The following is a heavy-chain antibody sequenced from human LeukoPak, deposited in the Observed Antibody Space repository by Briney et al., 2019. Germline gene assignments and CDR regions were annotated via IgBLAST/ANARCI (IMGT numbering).Heavy chain of an antibody. Sequence: PGGSLRLSCAASGFTFSGYSMTWVRQAPGKGLEWVSTIGSSSTYIYYADSMKGRFTISRDNAKHSLFLQMDSLTAEDTAVYFCARSVMIETTSRAFDIWGQGTMVTVSS. CDR2: IGSSSTYI. CDR3: ARSVMIETTSRAFDI. CDR1: GFTFSGYS. V-gene: IGHV3-21*01. D-gene: IGHD2-21*01. J-gene: IGHJ3*02.